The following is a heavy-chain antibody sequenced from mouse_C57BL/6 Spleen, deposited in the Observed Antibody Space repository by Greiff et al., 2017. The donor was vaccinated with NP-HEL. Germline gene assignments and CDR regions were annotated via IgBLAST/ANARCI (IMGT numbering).Heavy chain of an antibody. CDR1: GYAFTNYL. CDR2: INPGSGGT. J-gene: IGHJ2*01. Sequence: QVQLQQSGAELVRPGTSVKVSCKASGYAFTNYLIEWVKQRPGQGLEWIGVINPGSGGTNYNEKFKGKATLTADKSSSTAYMQLSSLTSEGSAVYFCARGEVRSYFDYWGQGTTLTVSS. V-gene: IGHV1-54*01. D-gene: IGHD2-14*01. CDR3: ARGEVRSYFDY.